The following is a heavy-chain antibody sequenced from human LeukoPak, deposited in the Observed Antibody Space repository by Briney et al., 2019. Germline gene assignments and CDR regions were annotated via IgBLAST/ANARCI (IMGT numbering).Heavy chain of an antibody. D-gene: IGHD3-10*01. CDR2: ISGSGGST. Sequence: SGGSLRLSCAASGFTFSSYAMSWVRQAPGKGLEWVSAISGSGGSTYYADSVKGRFTISRDNSKNTLYLQMNSLRAEDTAVYYCAKLPSSGSYNSPFDYWGQGTLVTVSS. J-gene: IGHJ4*02. CDR3: AKLPSSGSYNSPFDY. V-gene: IGHV3-23*01. CDR1: GFTFSSYA.